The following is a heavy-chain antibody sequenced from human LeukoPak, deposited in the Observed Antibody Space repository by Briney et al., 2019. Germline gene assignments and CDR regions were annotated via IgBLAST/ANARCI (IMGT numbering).Heavy chain of an antibody. Sequence: SVKGRFTISRDNAKNLVYLQMRGLRAEDTAMYYCARAPSGPPPGNWFDPWGQGTLVTVS. D-gene: IGHD5-12*01. J-gene: IGHJ5*02. V-gene: IGHV3-21*06. CDR3: ARAPSGPPPGNWFDP.